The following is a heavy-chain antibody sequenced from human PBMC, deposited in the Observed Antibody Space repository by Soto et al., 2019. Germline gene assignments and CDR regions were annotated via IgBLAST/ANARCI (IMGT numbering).Heavy chain of an antibody. CDR1: GYTLTTYD. V-gene: IGHV1-8*01. CDR2: MNPNRTNT. Sequence: ASVKVSCNASGYTLTTYDINWLRQSPGQWLQWMGWMNPNRTNTVYAEKLQGRVTMTGDTAIRTAYMGVTMLTADDTAEYYRASGRFLPHDPVVIAPGTKGFERWGQGTMV. CDR3: ASGRFLPHDPVVIAPGTKGFER. D-gene: IGHD2-2*01. J-gene: IGHJ5*02.